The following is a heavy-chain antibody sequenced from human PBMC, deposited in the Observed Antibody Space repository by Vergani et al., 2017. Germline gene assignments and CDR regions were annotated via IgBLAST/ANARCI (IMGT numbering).Heavy chain of an antibody. V-gene: IGHV3-23*01. J-gene: IGHJ4*02. D-gene: IGHD3-22*01. CDR2: ISGSGVSA. CDR1: EFTFSNYA. Sequence: EVQLLESGGGLVQPGGSLRLTCAASEFTFSNYAMNWVRQAPGKGLEWVSGISGSGVSAYYTDSVKGRFTISRDNSKNMLFLQMNNLRTEDTAVYYCARLSYDTTPYWQGGYDCWGQGTLVSVSS. CDR3: ARLSYDTTPYWQGGYDC.